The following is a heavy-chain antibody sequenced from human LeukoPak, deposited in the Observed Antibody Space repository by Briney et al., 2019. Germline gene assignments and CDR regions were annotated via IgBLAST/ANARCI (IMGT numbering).Heavy chain of an antibody. D-gene: IGHD3-10*01. CDR2: ISGTGGST. Sequence: PGGSLRLSCAASGFTSSSYWMSWVRQAPGKGLGWVSAISGTGGSTYYSDSVKGRFTISRDNSKNTLYLQMNSLRAEVTAVYYCARERQSDGSGSYYKSALNYWGQGTLVTVSS. CDR3: ARERQSDGSGSYYKSALNY. CDR1: GFTSSSYW. V-gene: IGHV3-23*01. J-gene: IGHJ4*02.